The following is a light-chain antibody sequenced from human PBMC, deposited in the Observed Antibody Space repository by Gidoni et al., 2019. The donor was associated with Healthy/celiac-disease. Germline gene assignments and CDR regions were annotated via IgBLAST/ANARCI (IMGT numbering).Light chain of an antibody. Sequence: DIQMTQSPSTLSASVGARVTITCRASQSISSWLAWYQQKPGKAPKRLIYKASSLESGVPSRFSGSGSGTEFTLTISSLQPDDFATYYCQQYNSYSPYTFXQXTKLEIK. CDR1: QSISSW. CDR2: KAS. V-gene: IGKV1-5*03. J-gene: IGKJ2*01. CDR3: QQYNSYSPYT.